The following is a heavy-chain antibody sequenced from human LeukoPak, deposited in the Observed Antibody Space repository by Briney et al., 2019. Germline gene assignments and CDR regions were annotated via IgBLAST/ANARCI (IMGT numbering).Heavy chain of an antibody. CDR2: ISGSGGST. J-gene: IGHJ5*02. V-gene: IGHV3-23*01. D-gene: IGHD2-2*01. Sequence: GGSLRLSCAASGFTFSSHAMSWVRQAPGKGLEWVSAISGSGGSTYYADSVKGRFTISRDNSKSTLYLQMNSLRAEDTAVYYCAKVPAAYNWFDPWGQGTLVTVSS. CDR3: AKVPAAYNWFDP. CDR1: GFTFSSHA.